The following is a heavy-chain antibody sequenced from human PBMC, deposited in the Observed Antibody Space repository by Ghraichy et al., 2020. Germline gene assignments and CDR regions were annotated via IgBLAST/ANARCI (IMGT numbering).Heavy chain of an antibody. CDR3: MRGASGSSGY. D-gene: IGHD1-26*01. Sequence: GGSLRLSCAASGFTFSNYWMSWVRQAPGKGLEWVANIKQDGSEKYYVDSVKGRFTISRDNAKNSLYLQMNSLRVEDTAVYYCMRGASGSSGYWGQGTLVTV. CDR1: GFTFSNYW. V-gene: IGHV3-7*01. CDR2: IKQDGSEK. J-gene: IGHJ4*02.